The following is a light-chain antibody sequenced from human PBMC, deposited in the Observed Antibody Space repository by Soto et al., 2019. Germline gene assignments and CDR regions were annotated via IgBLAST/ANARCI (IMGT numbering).Light chain of an antibody. CDR3: HQYGSSPPYT. V-gene: IGKV3-15*01. J-gene: IGKJ2*01. Sequence: EIVMTQSPAALSVSPGERATLSCRASQSVSSNLAWYQQKPGQAPRLLIYGASTRATGIPARFSGSGSGTEFTLTISRLEPEDFAVYYCHQYGSSPPYTFGQGTKLEIK. CDR1: QSVSSN. CDR2: GAS.